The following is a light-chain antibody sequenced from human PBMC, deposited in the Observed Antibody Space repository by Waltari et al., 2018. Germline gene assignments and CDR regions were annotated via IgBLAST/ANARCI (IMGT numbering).Light chain of an antibody. V-gene: IGLV1-47*01. J-gene: IGLJ2*01. Sequence: QSVLTQPPSASGTPGQRVTLSCSGTSSNFGSNYVYWYQQLPGTAPKLLIYSNNQRPSGVPDRFSGSKSGTSASLAISGLRSEDEADYYCAAWDDSLSGPVFGGGTKLTVL. CDR2: SNN. CDR1: SSNFGSNY. CDR3: AAWDDSLSGPV.